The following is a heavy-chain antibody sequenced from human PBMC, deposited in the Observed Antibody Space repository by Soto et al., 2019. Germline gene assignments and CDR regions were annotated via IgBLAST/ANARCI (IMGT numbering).Heavy chain of an antibody. CDR2: ISYDGSNK. CDR3: AKDRLIAAAGTLDY. J-gene: IGHJ4*02. Sequence: QPGGSLRLSCAASGFTFSSYGMHWVRQAPGKGLEWVAVISYDGSNKYYADSVKGRFTISRDNSKNTLYLQMNSLRAEDTAVYYCAKDRLIAAAGTLDYWGQGTLVTVSS. D-gene: IGHD6-13*01. V-gene: IGHV3-30*18. CDR1: GFTFSSYG.